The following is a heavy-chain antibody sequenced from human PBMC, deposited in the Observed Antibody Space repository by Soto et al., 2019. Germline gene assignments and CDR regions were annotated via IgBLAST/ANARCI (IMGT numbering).Heavy chain of an antibody. V-gene: IGHV3-74*01. Sequence: EVQLVESGGGLVQPGGSLRLSCAASGFTFSRYWMHWVRQAPGKGLVWVSRINSDGSSTSYADSVKGRFTISRDNAKNTLCLQINSLRDEDTAVYYCAREGFGDCTNGVCLTENWSFDFCGRGTLVTVSS. J-gene: IGHJ2*01. D-gene: IGHD2-8*01. CDR2: INSDGSST. CDR3: AREGFGDCTNGVCLTENWSFDF. CDR1: GFTFSRYW.